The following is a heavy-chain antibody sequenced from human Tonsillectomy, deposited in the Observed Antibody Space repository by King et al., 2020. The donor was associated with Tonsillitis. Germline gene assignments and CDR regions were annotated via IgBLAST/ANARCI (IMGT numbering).Heavy chain of an antibody. CDR1: GFTVSSNY. J-gene: IGHJ3*02. CDR3: ARDGGLTYYYDSSGYSPLGAFDI. CDR2: IYFGVST. Sequence: VQLVESGGGLIQPGGSLRLSCAASGFTVSSNYMNWVRQAPGKGLEWVSVIYFGVSTYYANSVKGRFTISRDDSKNTLYLQMNSLRAEDTAVYYCARDGGLTYYYDSSGYSPLGAFDIWGQGTMVTVSS. V-gene: IGHV3-53*01. D-gene: IGHD3-22*01.